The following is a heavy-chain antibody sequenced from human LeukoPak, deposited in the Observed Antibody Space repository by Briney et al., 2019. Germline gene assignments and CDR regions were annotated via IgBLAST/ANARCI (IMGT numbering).Heavy chain of an antibody. V-gene: IGHV4-59*01. D-gene: IGHD3-22*01. CDR2: IYYSGST. CDR1: GGSISSYY. J-gene: IGHJ5*02. Sequence: SETLSLTCTVSGGSISSYYWSWIRQPPGKGLEWIGYIYYSGSTNYNPSLKSRVTISVDTSKNQFSLKLSSVTAADAAVYYCASPRSYYDSSGYYISWGQGTLVTVSS. CDR3: ASPRSYYDSSGYYIS.